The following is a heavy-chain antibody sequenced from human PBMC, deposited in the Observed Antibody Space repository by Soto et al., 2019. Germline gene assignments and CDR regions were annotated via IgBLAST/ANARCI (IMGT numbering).Heavy chain of an antibody. CDR3: ARARADNWNNLFDF. CDR1: GYTFTDYY. CDR2: INLKSGGT. Sequence: QVQLIQSGAALMKPGASVKVSCKASGYTFTDYYMHWMRQAPGQGLEWLGWINLKSGGTTYTQNFRGRVTMTSDTSITTAFMELSGLMSDDTAVYYCARARADNWNNLFDFWGQGTLVTVSS. D-gene: IGHD1-20*01. V-gene: IGHV1-2*02. J-gene: IGHJ4*02.